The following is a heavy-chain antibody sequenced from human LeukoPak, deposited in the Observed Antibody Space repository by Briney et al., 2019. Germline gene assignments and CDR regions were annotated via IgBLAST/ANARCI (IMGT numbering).Heavy chain of an antibody. CDR3: AKDIYGTTWEPGDS. J-gene: IGHJ4*02. CDR2: ISGSGGST. V-gene: IGHV3-23*01. D-gene: IGHD1-26*01. Sequence: GGSLRLSCAASGFTFSSYSMSWVRQAPGKGLEWVSAISGSGGSTYYADSVKGRFTISRDNSKNTLYLQLTSLRAEDTAVYYCAKDIYGTTWEPGDSWGQGTLVTVSS. CDR1: GFTFSSYS.